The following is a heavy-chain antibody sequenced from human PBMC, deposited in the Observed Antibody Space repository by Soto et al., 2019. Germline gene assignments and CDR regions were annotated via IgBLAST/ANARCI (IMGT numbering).Heavy chain of an antibody. Sequence: EVQLVESGGGLVQPGGSLRLSCAASGFTFSSYWMHWVRQAPGKGLVWVSRINSDGSSTSYADTVKGRFTISRDNAKNTLYLQMNSLRAEDTAVYYCARRYYDFWSGYYSPIDYWGQGTLVTVSS. CDR2: INSDGSST. J-gene: IGHJ4*02. CDR3: ARRYYDFWSGYYSPIDY. CDR1: GFTFSSYW. D-gene: IGHD3-3*01. V-gene: IGHV3-74*01.